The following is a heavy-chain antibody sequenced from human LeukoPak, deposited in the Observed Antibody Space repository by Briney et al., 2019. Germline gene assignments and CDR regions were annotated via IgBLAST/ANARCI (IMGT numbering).Heavy chain of an antibody. CDR1: GGTFSSYA. V-gene: IGHV1-69*13. CDR3: ARSGVQLERRWYFDY. CDR2: IIPIFGTA. Sequence: ASVKVSCKASGGTFSSYAISWVRQAPGQGLEWMGGIIPIFGTANYAQKFQGRVTITADESTSTAYMELSSLRSEDTAVYYCARSGVQLERRWYFDYWGQGTLVTVSS. J-gene: IGHJ4*02. D-gene: IGHD1-1*01.